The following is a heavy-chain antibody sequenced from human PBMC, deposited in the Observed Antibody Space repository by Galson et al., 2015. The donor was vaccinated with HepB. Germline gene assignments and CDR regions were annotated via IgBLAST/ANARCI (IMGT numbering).Heavy chain of an antibody. V-gene: IGHV3-30*18. Sequence: SLRLSCAASGFTFSSYGMHWVRQAPGKGLEWVAVISYDGSNKYYADSVKGRFTISRDNSKNTLYLQMNSLRAEDTAVYYCAKDRGVGVYYYYYGMDVWGQGTTVTVSS. CDR1: GFTFSSYG. D-gene: IGHD1-26*01. CDR2: ISYDGSNK. CDR3: AKDRGVGVYYYYYGMDV. J-gene: IGHJ6*02.